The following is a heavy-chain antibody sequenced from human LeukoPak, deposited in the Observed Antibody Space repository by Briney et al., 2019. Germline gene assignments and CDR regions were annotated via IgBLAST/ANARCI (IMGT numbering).Heavy chain of an antibody. CDR1: GGTFSNYA. CDR3: ARDHSFSWFGEFHY. CDR2: IIAIFGTT. D-gene: IGHD3-10*01. Sequence: SVKVSCKASGGTFSNYAISWVRQAPGQGLEWMGGIIAIFGTTNYAQKFQGRVTITADESASTAYMELSSLRAEDTAVYYCARDHSFSWFGEFHYWGQGTLVTVSS. V-gene: IGHV1-69*01. J-gene: IGHJ4*02.